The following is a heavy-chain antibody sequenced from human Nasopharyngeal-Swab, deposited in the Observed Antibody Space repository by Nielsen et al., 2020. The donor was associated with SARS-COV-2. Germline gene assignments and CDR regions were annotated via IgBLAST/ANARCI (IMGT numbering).Heavy chain of an antibody. CDR2: IWCDGSNK. CDR3: ARGGLDSSSWYGYYFDY. Sequence: GGSLRLSCAASGFTFSSYGMHWVRQAPGKGLEWVAVIWCDGSNKYYADSVKGRFTISRDNSKNTLYLQMNSLRAEDTAVYYCARGGLDSSSWYGYYFDYWGQGTLVTVSS. J-gene: IGHJ4*02. D-gene: IGHD6-13*01. V-gene: IGHV3-33*01. CDR1: GFTFSSYG.